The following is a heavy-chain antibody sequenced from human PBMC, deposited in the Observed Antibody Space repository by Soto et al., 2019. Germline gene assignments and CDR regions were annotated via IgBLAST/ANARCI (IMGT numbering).Heavy chain of an antibody. CDR3: ARLGLGYSVVDY. D-gene: IGHD3-16*01. J-gene: IGHJ4*02. CDR2: IYYSGST. V-gene: IGHV4-59*08. CDR1: GGSISSYY. Sequence: SETLSLTCTVSGGSISSYYWSWIRQPPGKGLEWIGYIYYSGSTNYNPSLKSRVTISVDTSKNQFSLKLSSVTAADTAVYYCARLGLGYSVVDYWGQGTLVTVSS.